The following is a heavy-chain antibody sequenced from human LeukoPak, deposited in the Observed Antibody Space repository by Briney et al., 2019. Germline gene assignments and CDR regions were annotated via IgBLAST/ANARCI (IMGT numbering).Heavy chain of an antibody. CDR3: ARAYPTHYYDSSGYYFDY. V-gene: IGHV1-2*02. CDR1: GYTFTGYY. Sequence: ASVKVSCKASGYTFTGYYMHWVRQAPGQGLEWMGWINPNSGGTNYAQKFQGRVTMTRGTSISTAYMELSRLRSDDTAVYYCARAYPTHYYDSSGYYFDYWGQGTLVTVSS. CDR2: INPNSGGT. D-gene: IGHD3-22*01. J-gene: IGHJ4*02.